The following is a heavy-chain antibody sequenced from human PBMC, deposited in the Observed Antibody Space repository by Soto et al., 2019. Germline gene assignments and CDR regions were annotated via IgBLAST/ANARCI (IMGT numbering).Heavy chain of an antibody. CDR1: GYIFIDYW. J-gene: IGHJ5*02. V-gene: IGHV5-51*01. CDR2: VYPRDSDT. D-gene: IGHD3-10*01. CDR3: ARSGVFGVFDP. Sequence: GESLKISCKASGYIFIDYWIGWVRQMPGKGLEWMGIVYPRDSDTRYSPSFQGHVTISADKSISTAYLQWSSLKASDTAMYYCARSGVFGVFDPWGQGTLVTVSS.